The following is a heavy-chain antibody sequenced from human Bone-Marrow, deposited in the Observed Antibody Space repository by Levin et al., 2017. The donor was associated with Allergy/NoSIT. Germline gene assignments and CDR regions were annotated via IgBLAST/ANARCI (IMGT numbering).Heavy chain of an antibody. D-gene: IGHD3-10*01. CDR3: ATTYGSGTYYTPYYYYVMDV. CDR2: IIPILDTA. CDR1: GGSFSTYA. V-gene: IGHV1-69*13. J-gene: IGHJ6*02. Sequence: PWASVKVSCKASGGSFSTYALNWVRQAPGQGLEWMGGIIPILDTANYAQKFQGRLTITADESTSTAYMELSSLRSEDTAVFYCATTYGSGTYYTPYYYYVMDVWGQGTTVTVSS.